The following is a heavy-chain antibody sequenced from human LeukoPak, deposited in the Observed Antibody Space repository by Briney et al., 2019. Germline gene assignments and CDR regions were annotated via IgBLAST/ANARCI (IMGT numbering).Heavy chain of an antibody. CDR2: INPTDGNA. V-gene: IGHV1-46*01. Sequence: ASVKVSCKASGHDFISYYLHWVRQAPGQGLEWMGMINPTDGNASHTQKFQGRLSLTSDTSTGTVHMELSSLRRDDTAVYYCLLLDYLDYWGQGTLVIVSS. D-gene: IGHD3-3*01. J-gene: IGHJ4*02. CDR1: GHDFISYY. CDR3: LLLDYLDY.